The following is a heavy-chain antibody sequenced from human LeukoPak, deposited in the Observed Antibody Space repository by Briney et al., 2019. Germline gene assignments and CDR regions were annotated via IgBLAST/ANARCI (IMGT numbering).Heavy chain of an antibody. J-gene: IGHJ5*02. CDR2: IYYSGST. CDR3: ARPRYCSSTSCYWFDP. D-gene: IGHD2-2*01. V-gene: IGHV4-39*01. CDR1: GGSISSSSYY. Sequence: PSETLSLTSTVSGGSISSSSYYWGWIRQPPGKGLEWIGSIYYSGSTYYNPSLKSRVTISVDTSKNQFSLKLSSVTAADTAVYYCARPRYCSSTSCYWFDPWGQGTLVTVSS.